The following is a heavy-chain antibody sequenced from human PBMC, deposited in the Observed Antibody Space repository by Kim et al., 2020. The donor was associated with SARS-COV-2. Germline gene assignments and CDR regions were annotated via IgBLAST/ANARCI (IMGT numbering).Heavy chain of an antibody. J-gene: IGHJ2*01. Sequence: GGSLRLSCAASGFTFSSYCMSWVRQAPGKGLEWVANIKKDGSEKYYVDSVKGRFTISRDNAKNSLYLQMNSLRAEDTAVYYCERGDYGYNLFSTYWFFDLWGRDSLLTLSS. CDR2: IKKDGSEK. CDR1: GFTFSSYC. D-gene: IGHD5-12*01. V-gene: IGHV3-7*01. CDR3: ERGDYGYNLFSTYWFFDL.